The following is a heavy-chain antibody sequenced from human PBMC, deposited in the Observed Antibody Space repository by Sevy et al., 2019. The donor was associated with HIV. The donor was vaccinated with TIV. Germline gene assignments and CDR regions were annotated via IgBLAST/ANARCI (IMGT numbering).Heavy chain of an antibody. CDR3: ARGEDIGAGGFFEY. CDR1: GGTLSSYV. V-gene: IGHV1-69*10. Sequence: ASVKVSCKASGGTLSSYVISWVRQAPGQGLEWMGGIIPILDITNYAQRFQGRVTITADECTSTAYMELSRLRSEDTAVYYCARGEDIGAGGFFEYWGQGTLVTVSS. D-gene: IGHD6-13*01. CDR2: IIPILDIT. J-gene: IGHJ4*02.